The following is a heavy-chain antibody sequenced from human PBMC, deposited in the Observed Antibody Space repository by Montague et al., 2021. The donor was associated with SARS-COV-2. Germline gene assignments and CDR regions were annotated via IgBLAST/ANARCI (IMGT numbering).Heavy chain of an antibody. J-gene: IGHJ4*02. CDR1: GGSSSNYY. CDR3: ASAPRFSFGYWAY. D-gene: IGHD5-18*01. CDR2: INHSGYT. Sequence: SETLSLTCAVYGGSSSNYYWSWIRQSSGKGLEWVGEINHSGYTDYNPSLESRLTISLDTSKKQFSLKMTSVTAADTAVYYCASAPRFSFGYWAYWGQGTLVSVAS. V-gene: IGHV4-34*01.